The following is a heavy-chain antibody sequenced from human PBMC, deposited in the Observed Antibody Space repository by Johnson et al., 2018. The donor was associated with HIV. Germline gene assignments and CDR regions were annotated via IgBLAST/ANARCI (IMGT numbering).Heavy chain of an antibody. D-gene: IGHD3-10*01. J-gene: IGHJ3*02. CDR1: GFTVSSNY. CDR3: AKSTQASIRRESGPYGAFDI. Sequence: VQLVESGGGVVQPGRSLRLSCAASGFTVSSNYMSWVRQAPGKGLEWVSVIYSGGSTYYADSVKGRFTISRDNSKNTLYLQMNSLRAEDTAVYYCAKSTQASIRRESGPYGAFDIWGRGTMVTVSS. CDR2: IYSGGST. V-gene: IGHV3-66*01.